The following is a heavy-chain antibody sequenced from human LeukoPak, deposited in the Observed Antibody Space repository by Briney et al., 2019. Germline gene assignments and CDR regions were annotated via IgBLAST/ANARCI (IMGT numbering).Heavy chain of an antibody. D-gene: IGHD3-22*01. Sequence: WESLKISCKGSGYSFTNYWIGWVRQMPGKGLEWMGIIYPGDSDTRYSPSFQGQVTISADKSISTAYLQWRSLKASDTAMYYCTKTHYSSSYYADFDYWGQGTLVTVSS. J-gene: IGHJ4*02. CDR1: GYSFTNYW. CDR3: TKTHYSSSYYADFDY. CDR2: IYPGDSDT. V-gene: IGHV5-51*01.